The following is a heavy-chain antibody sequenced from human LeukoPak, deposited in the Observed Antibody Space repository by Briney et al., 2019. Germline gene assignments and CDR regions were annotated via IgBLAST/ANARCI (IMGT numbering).Heavy chain of an antibody. J-gene: IGHJ4*02. CDR2: ISACNGNT. CDR1: GYTFTSYG. Sequence: ASVKVSCKASGYTFTSYGISWVRQAPGQGLEWMGWISACNGNTNYAQKLQGRVTMTTDTSTSTAYMELRSLRSDDTAVYYCARGYCSSTSCPPFDYWGQGTLVTVSS. V-gene: IGHV1-18*01. CDR3: ARGYCSSTSCPPFDY. D-gene: IGHD2-2*01.